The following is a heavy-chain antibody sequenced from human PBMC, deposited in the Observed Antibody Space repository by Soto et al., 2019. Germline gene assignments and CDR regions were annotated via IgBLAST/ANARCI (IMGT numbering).Heavy chain of an antibody. CDR2: INAGNGKT. CDR3: ARGILTRDYFAH. J-gene: IGHJ4*02. D-gene: IGHD3-9*01. V-gene: IGHV1-3*05. Sequence: QVQLVQYGAEEKKPGASVKVSCKASGFTFTDYGIHWVRQAPGQGLEWMGWINAGNGKTKYSQNFQGRFTITRDTSGTTTYLDVSSLRSEDTSVYSCARGILTRDYFAHWGQGTLVTLSS. CDR1: GFTFTDYG.